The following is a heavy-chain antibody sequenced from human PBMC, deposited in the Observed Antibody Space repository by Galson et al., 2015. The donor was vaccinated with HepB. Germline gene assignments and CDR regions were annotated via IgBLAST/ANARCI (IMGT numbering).Heavy chain of an antibody. Sequence: SLRLSCAASGFTFRSNAMIWVRQAPGKGLEWVSAISIAGTTTYYADSVRGRFTIPRDNPNNTLYLQMNALRAEDTGIYYCAKGGFGGNSPDYWGQGALVSVSS. CDR3: AKGGFGGNSPDY. V-gene: IGHV3-23*01. J-gene: IGHJ4*02. D-gene: IGHD4-23*01. CDR1: GFTFRSNA. CDR2: ISIAGTTT.